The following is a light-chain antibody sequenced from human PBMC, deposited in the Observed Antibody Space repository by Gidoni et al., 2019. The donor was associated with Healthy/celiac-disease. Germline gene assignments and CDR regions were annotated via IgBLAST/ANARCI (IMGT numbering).Light chain of an antibody. CDR1: QSISSY. V-gene: IGKV1-39*01. CDR2: AAS. CDR3: QQSYSTPRT. J-gene: IGKJ2*01. Sequence: DIQMTQSPSSLSASVGDRVTITCRVSQSISSYLNWYQQKPGKAPKLLIYAASSLQSGVPSRFSGSGSGTDFTLTISSLQPEDFATYYCQQSYSTPRTFGQXTKLEIK.